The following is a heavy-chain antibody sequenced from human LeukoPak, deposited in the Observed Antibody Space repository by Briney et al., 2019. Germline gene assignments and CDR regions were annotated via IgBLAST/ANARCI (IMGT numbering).Heavy chain of an antibody. Sequence: SVKISCKASGGTFSSYAISWVRQAPGQGLEWMGGIVPIFGTANYAQKFQGRVTITADESTSTAYMELSSLRSEDTAVYYCAREEVTTPHYFDYWGQGTLVTVSS. J-gene: IGHJ4*02. D-gene: IGHD4-17*01. CDR1: GGTFSSYA. CDR3: AREEVTTPHYFDY. V-gene: IGHV1-69*13. CDR2: IVPIFGTA.